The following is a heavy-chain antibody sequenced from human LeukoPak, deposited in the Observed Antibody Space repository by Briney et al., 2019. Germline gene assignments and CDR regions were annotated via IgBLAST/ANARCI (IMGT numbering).Heavy chain of an antibody. D-gene: IGHD1-26*01. CDR1: GGSINNYY. CDR2: IYNSGST. CDR3: ARANYPYSGSYWFDP. Sequence: SETLSLTCTVSGGSINNYYWSWIRQPPGKGLEWIGYIYNSGSTNYNPSLKSRVTISVDTSKNQFSLKLSSVTAADTAVYYCARANYPYSGSYWFDPWGQGTLVTVSS. V-gene: IGHV4-59*01. J-gene: IGHJ5*02.